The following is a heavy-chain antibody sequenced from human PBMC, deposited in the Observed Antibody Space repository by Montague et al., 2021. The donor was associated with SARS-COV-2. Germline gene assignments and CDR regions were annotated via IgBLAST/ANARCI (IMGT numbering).Heavy chain of an antibody. CDR2: FFYSGST. D-gene: IGHD6-13*01. Sequence: SETLSLTCTVSGGSLSSSSYYWGWIRQPPGKGLEWVGSFFYSGSTYYNPSLKGRVTISVDTSKNQFSLKLSSVTAADTAVYYCARPQQQLAFDYWGQGTLVTVSS. CDR3: ARPQQQLAFDY. CDR1: GGSLSSSSYY. V-gene: IGHV4-39*01. J-gene: IGHJ4*02.